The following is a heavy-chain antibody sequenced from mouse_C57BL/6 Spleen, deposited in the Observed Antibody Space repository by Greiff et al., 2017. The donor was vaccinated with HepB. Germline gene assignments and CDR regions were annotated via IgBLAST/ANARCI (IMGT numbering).Heavy chain of an antibody. D-gene: IGHD3-2*02. CDR1: GFTFSSYA. J-gene: IGHJ3*01. CDR3: ARDRSGYGFAY. V-gene: IGHV5-4*01. Sequence: EVKLMESGGGLVKPGGSLKLSCAASGFTFSSYAMSWVRQTPEKRLEWVATISDGGSYTYYPDNVKGRFTISRDNAKNNLYLQMSHLKSEDTAMYYCARDRSGYGFAYWGQGTLVTVSA. CDR2: ISDGGSYT.